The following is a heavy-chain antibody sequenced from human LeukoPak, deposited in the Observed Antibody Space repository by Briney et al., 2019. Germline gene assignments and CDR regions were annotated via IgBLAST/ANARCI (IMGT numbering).Heavy chain of an antibody. CDR2: ISSDGSNT. CDR1: GFTFNKYY. V-gene: IGHV3-74*01. J-gene: IGHJ4*02. CDR3: IRVPY. Sequence: PGGSLRLSCAVSGFTFNKYYMHWVRQAPGKGLVWVSRISSDGSNTNYADSVKGRFTISRDNAKNTLYLQMNSRRAEDTAVYYCIRVPYWGQGALVTVSS.